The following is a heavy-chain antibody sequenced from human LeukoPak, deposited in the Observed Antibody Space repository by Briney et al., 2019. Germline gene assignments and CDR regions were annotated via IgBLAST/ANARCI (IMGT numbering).Heavy chain of an antibody. V-gene: IGHV4-59*08. D-gene: IGHD6-19*01. CDR3: GRRLFYYFDC. CDR1: AGSVNYYY. CDR2: MYYTGRT. J-gene: IGHJ4*02. Sequence: PSENLSLTCTGSAGSVNYYYWSWIRQPPGKGLEGFGNMYYTGRTDYNPSLKSRVTISVATSKNQFSLKLSSGTAANTALYYAGRRLFYYFDCWGQGTLVTVSS.